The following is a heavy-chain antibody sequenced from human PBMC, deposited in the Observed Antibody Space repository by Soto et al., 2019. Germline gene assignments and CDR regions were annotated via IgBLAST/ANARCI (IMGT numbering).Heavy chain of an antibody. CDR1: GFTFTSSA. CDR3: AAEGSYGDYSLDY. D-gene: IGHD4-17*01. J-gene: IGHJ4*02. CDR2: IVVGSGNA. V-gene: IGHV1-58*02. Sequence: SVKVSCKASGFTFTSSAMQWVRQARGQRLEWIGWIVVGSGNANYAQKFQERVTITRDMSTSTAYMELSSLRSEDTAVYYCAAEGSYGDYSLDYWGQGTLVTVSS.